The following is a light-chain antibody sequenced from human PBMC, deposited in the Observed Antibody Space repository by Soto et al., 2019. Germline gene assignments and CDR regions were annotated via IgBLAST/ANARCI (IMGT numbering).Light chain of an antibody. CDR1: HGLVHSSGNTY. Sequence: VLTQTALSSPVTLGQSASISCRSSHGLVHSSGNTYGSWLHQRPGQPPRLLFFKVSERFAGAPDRFSASGAGTHFTLTISSVEAGDVVVYYCLQSTHFPCTFGQGTKVEVK. CDR2: KVS. J-gene: IGKJ1*01. CDR3: LQSTHFPCT. V-gene: IGKV2-24*01.